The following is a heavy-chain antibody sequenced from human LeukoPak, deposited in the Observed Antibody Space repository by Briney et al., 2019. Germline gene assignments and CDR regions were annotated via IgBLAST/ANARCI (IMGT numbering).Heavy chain of an antibody. J-gene: IGHJ5*02. CDR3: ARDQGLGYCSGGSCYNWFDP. CDR2: INPSGGST. D-gene: IGHD2-15*01. V-gene: IGHV1-46*01. CDR1: GCTFTSYY. Sequence: ASVKVSCKASGCTFTSYYMHWVRQAPGQGLEWMGIINPSGGSTSYAQKFQGRVTMTRDTSTSTVYMELSSLRSEDTAVYYCARDQGLGYCSGGSCYNWFDPWGQGTLVTVSS.